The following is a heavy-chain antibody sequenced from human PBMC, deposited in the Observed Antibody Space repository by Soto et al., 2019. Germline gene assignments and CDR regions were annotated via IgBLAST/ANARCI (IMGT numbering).Heavy chain of an antibody. CDR2: IYSGGNI. D-gene: IGHD3-3*01. Sequence: EVQLVESGGGLIQPGGSLRLSCAVSGFAVSSNYMSWVRQGPGKGLEWVSHIYSGGNINYADSVKGRFTIARDASKNTLYLQMNSLRAEDTAVYFCARVDWSVGRDYWGQGTLVPVSS. V-gene: IGHV3-53*01. CDR3: ARVDWSVGRDY. J-gene: IGHJ4*02. CDR1: GFAVSSNY.